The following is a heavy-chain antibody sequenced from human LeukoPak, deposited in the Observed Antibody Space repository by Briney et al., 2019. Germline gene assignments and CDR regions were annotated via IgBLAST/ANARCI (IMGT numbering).Heavy chain of an antibody. V-gene: IGHV1-2*02. J-gene: IGHJ6*04. D-gene: IGHD3-10*01. CDR1: GYTFTSYD. CDR3: ARSGPYYYGSGTAFDI. CDR2: INPNSGGT. Sequence: ASVKVSCKASGYTFTSYDINWVRQATGQGLEWMGWINPNSGGTNYAQKFQGRVTMTRDTSISTAYMELSRLRSDDTAVYYCARSGPYYYGSGTAFDIWGKGTTVTISS.